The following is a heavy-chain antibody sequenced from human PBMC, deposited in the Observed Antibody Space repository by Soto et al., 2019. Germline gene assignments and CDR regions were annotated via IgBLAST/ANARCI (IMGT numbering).Heavy chain of an antibody. V-gene: IGHV4-39*01. Sequence: PSGSLSITCAVSGGSVSSSSYYLGWIRQTPGKGLEWIGSIYYSGSTYYNPSLKSRVTISVDTSKNQFSLKLSSVTAADTAVYYCARRYSSGWYEVPSNWFDPGGQGTLVTVSS. CDR2: IYYSGST. J-gene: IGHJ5*02. CDR1: GGSVSSSSYY. CDR3: ARRYSSGWYEVPSNWFDP. D-gene: IGHD6-19*01.